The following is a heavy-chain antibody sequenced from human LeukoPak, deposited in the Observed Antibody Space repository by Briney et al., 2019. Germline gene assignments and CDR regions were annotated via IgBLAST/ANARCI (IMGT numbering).Heavy chain of an antibody. CDR1: GLTFSSSW. V-gene: IGHV3-7*03. CDR2: INPDGNKK. CDR3: ANEIRPNDY. J-gene: IGHJ4*02. D-gene: IGHD4-17*01. Sequence: GGSLRLSCAVSGLTFSSSWMDWVRQAPGKGLEWVASINPDGNKKYSADSVKGRFTISRDNSKNTLYLQMNSLRAEDTAVYYCANEIRPNDYWGQGTQVTVSS.